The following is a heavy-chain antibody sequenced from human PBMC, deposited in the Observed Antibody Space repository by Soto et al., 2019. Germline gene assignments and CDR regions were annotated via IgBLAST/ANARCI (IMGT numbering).Heavy chain of an antibody. CDR1: GFSFSISP. V-gene: IGHV3-30-3*01. CDR2: ISYDGTNK. J-gene: IGHJ4*02. Sequence: GGSLRLSCAASGFSFSISPMHWVRQAPGKGPEWVALISYDGTNKFYADSVKGRFTISRDNSKSTLYLQVDSLRPEDAAVYYCARDPKTSGGQHRAFNYFDSWGQGTLVTVSS. D-gene: IGHD2-15*01. CDR3: ARDPKTSGGQHRAFNYFDS.